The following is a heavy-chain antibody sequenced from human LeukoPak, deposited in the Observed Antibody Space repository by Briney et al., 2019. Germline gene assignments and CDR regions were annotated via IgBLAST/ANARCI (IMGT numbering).Heavy chain of an antibody. CDR2: IWFDRTTE. Sequence: GRSLRLSCQTSGFTFSSYAMHWVRQAPGKGLEWVAVIWFDRTTEYYADSVRGRFTISRDTSKNTLYLQMNSLRVDDTAVYYCARDLYSSSSGYFDLWGRGAPVTVSS. CDR1: GFTFSSYA. J-gene: IGHJ2*01. CDR3: ARDLYSSSSGYFDL. V-gene: IGHV3-33*01. D-gene: IGHD6-6*01.